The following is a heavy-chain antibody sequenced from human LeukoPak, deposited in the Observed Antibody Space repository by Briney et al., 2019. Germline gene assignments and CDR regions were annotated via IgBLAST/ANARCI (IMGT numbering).Heavy chain of an antibody. J-gene: IGHJ4*02. D-gene: IGHD1-26*01. CDR3: ARYITVGATYQHFDY. CDR1: GYTFTGYY. V-gene: IGHV1-2*06. Sequence: ASVKVSCKASGYTFTGYYMHWVRQAPGQGLEWMGRINPNSGGTNYAQKFQGRVTMTRDTSISTAYMELSRLRSDVTAVYYCARYITVGATYQHFDYWGQGTLVTVSS. CDR2: INPNSGGT.